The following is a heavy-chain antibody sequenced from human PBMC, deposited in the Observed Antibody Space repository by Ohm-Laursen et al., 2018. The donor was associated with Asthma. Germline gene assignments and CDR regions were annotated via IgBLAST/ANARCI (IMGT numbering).Heavy chain of an antibody. CDR3: ARGRTFMYYFDY. CDR2: INHSGST. D-gene: IGHD1-1*01. Sequence: QTLSLTCAVYGGSFSGYYWSWIRQPPGKGLEWIGEINHSGSTNYNPSLKSRVTISVDTSKNQFSLKLSSVTAADTAVYYCARGRTFMYYFDYWGQGTLVTVSS. V-gene: IGHV4-34*01. CDR1: GGSFSGYY. J-gene: IGHJ4*02.